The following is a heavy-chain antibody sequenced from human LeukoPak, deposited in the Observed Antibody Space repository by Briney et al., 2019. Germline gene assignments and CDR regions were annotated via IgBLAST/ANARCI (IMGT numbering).Heavy chain of an antibody. V-gene: IGHV3-30*18. CDR1: GFTFSSFG. CDR3: AKGWRGFDY. J-gene: IGHJ4*02. Sequence: GGSLRLSCAASGFTFSSFGMHWVRQAPGKGLEWVAVISYDGSNKYYADSVKGRFTISRDNSKNRLYLQMNSLRAEDTAVYYCAKGWRGFDYWGQGTLVTVSS. D-gene: IGHD5-24*01. CDR2: ISYDGSNK.